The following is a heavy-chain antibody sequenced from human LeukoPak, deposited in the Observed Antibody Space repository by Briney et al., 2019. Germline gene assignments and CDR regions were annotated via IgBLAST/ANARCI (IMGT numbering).Heavy chain of an antibody. CDR2: IVVGSGNT. J-gene: IGHJ4*02. V-gene: IGHV1-58*02. CDR1: GFTFTISA. D-gene: IGHD6-19*01. Sequence: SVKVSCKASGFTFTISAMQCVRQARGQRLEWIGWIVVGSGNTNYAQKFQERVTITRDMSTSTAYMELSSLRSEDTAVYYCAADQSSGFNYCGQGTLVTVSS. CDR3: AADQSSGFNY.